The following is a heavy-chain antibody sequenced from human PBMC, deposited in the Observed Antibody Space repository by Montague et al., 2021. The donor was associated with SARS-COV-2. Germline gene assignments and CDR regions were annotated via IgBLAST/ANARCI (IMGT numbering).Heavy chain of an antibody. J-gene: IGHJ6*02. Sequence: SLRLSCAASGLTFRSYWMHWVRQAPGKGLVWVSRINSDGSSTGYADSVKGQFTISRDNAKNTLYLQMNSLRAEDTAVYYCARSIGDFWSGYEDYYSAMGVWGQGTTVTVSS. CDR1: GLTFRSYW. D-gene: IGHD3-3*01. V-gene: IGHV3-74*01. CDR3: ARSIGDFWSGYEDYYSAMGV. CDR2: INSDGSST.